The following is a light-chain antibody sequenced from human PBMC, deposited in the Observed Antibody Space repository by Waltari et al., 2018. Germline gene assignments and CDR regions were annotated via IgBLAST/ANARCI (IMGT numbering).Light chain of an antibody. V-gene: IGLV2-23*02. CDR1: SSDVGRYNL. Sequence: QSALTQPASVSGSPGQSITISCTGTSSDVGRYNLVFWFQQHPGKAPKLIIYEVTKRPSGTSTRFSGSKSGNTASLTRSGLQAEDEADYFCCSYAGVSTWVFGGGTKLTVL. J-gene: IGLJ3*02. CDR2: EVT. CDR3: CSYAGVSTWV.